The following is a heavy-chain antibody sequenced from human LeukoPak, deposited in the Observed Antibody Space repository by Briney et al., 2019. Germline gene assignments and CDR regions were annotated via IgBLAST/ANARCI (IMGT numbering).Heavy chain of an antibody. CDR2: ISSSSSYI. J-gene: IGHJ4*02. CDR1: GFIFSSYW. D-gene: IGHD6-13*01. CDR3: ARDRGEFIAAAGLFDY. Sequence: QPGGSLRLSCAASGFIFSSYWMTWVRQAPGKGLEWVSSISSSSSYIYYADSVKGRFTISRDNAKNSLYLQMNSLRAEDTAVYYCARDRGEFIAAAGLFDYWGQGTLVTVSS. V-gene: IGHV3-21*01.